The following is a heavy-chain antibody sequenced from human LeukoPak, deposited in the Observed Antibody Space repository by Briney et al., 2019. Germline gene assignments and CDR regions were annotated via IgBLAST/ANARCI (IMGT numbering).Heavy chain of an antibody. J-gene: IGHJ4*02. CDR3: AGSGSYSLGY. CDR1: GFTFSSYS. Sequence: GGSLRLSCAASGFTFSSYSMNWVRQAPGKGLEWVSYISSSSSTIYYADSMKGRFTISRDNAKNSLYLQMNSLRAEDTAVYYCAGSGSYSLGYWGQGTLVTVSS. V-gene: IGHV3-48*04. D-gene: IGHD1-26*01. CDR2: ISSSSSTI.